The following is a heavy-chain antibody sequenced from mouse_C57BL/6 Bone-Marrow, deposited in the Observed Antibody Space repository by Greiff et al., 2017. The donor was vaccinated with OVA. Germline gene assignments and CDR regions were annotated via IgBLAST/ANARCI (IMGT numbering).Heavy chain of an antibody. V-gene: IGHV14-4*01. D-gene: IGHD1-1*01. CDR1: CFSFPVSF. CDR3: TTVVENYAMDY. J-gene: IGHJ4*01. Sequence: LLPSLAVLLRPVSSVPLSCSASCFSFPVSFLPWVLPRPYPVLSWIGWIDPEHGDTEYASKFQGKATITADTSSNTAYLQLSSLTSEDTAVYYCTTVVENYAMDYWGQGTSVTVSS. CDR2: IDPEHGDT.